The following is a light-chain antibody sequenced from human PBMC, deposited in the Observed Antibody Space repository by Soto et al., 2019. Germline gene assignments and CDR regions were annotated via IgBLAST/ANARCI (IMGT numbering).Light chain of an antibody. J-gene: IGLJ1*01. CDR3: SSYTTSNTRQIV. CDR2: DAS. V-gene: IGLV2-14*01. Sequence: QSVLTQPASVSGSPGQSITISCTGTSSDVGGYNYVSWYQQHPGKAPKFMIYDASNRPSGVSNRFSGSKSGNTASLTISGLQAEDEADYYCSSYTTSNTRQIVFGTG. CDR1: SSDVGGYNY.